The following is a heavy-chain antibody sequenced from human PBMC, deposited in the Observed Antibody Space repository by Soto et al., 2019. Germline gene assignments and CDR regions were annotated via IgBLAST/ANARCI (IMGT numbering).Heavy chain of an antibody. CDR1: GYSFTGYY. J-gene: IGHJ6*03. CDR3: ARGYFYYYYMDV. Sequence: GASVKVSCKASGYSFTGYYMHWVRQAPGQGLEWMGWINPNSGGTNYAQNFQGWVTMTRDTSISTAYMELSRLRSDDTAVYYCARGYFYYYYMDVWGEGTTVTVSS. CDR2: INPNSGGT. D-gene: IGHD1-20*01. V-gene: IGHV1-2*04.